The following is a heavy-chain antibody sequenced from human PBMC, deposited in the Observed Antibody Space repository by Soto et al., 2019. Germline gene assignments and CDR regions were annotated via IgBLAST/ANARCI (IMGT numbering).Heavy chain of an antibody. CDR2: INPNSGGT. V-gene: IGHV1-2*02. D-gene: IGHD3-10*01. CDR1: GYTFTGYY. Sequence: ASVKVCCKASGYTFTGYYMHWVRQAPGQGLEWMGWINPNSGGTNYAQKFQGRVTMTRDTSISTAYMELSRLRSDDTAVYYCAREDREYYYYYYGMDVWGQGTTVTVSS. J-gene: IGHJ6*02. CDR3: AREDREYYYYYYGMDV.